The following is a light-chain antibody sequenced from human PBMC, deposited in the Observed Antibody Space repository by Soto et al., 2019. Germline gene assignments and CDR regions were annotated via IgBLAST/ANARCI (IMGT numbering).Light chain of an antibody. J-gene: IGLJ1*01. CDR1: SSDVGSYNL. CDR2: EVS. Sequence: QSALTQPASVSGSPGQSITISCTGTSSDVGSYNLVSWYQQHPSKAPKVMIYEVSKRPSGVPNRFSGSKSGYTASLTISGLQAEDEADYYCCSYAGSSTYVFGTGTKVT. V-gene: IGLV2-23*02. CDR3: CSYAGSSTYV.